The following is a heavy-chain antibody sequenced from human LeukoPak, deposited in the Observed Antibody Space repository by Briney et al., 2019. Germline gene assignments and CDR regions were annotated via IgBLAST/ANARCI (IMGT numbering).Heavy chain of an antibody. Sequence: PSETLFLTCTVSGGSMSSGDYYWSWIRQPPGKGLEWIAYMYYSGSTYYNPSLKSRVTMSADTSKNQLSLKLSSVTAADTAVYYCARPYYYDSRIDPWGQGILVTVSS. J-gene: IGHJ5*02. CDR3: ARPYYYDSRIDP. V-gene: IGHV4-30-4*01. D-gene: IGHD3-22*01. CDR1: GGSMSSGDYY. CDR2: MYYSGST.